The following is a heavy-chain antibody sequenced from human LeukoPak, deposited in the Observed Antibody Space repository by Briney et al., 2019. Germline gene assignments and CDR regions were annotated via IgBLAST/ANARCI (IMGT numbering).Heavy chain of an antibody. CDR3: ARAYYYGSGSYSYYFDY. V-gene: IGHV1-2*06. D-gene: IGHD3-10*01. CDR2: INPNSGGT. J-gene: IGHJ4*02. CDR1: GYTFTGYY. Sequence: ASVKVSCXASGYTFTGYYMHWVRQAPGQGLGWMGRINPNSGGTNYAQKFQGRVTMTRDTSISTAYMELSRLRSDDTAVYYCARAYYYGSGSYSYYFDYWGQGTLVTVSS.